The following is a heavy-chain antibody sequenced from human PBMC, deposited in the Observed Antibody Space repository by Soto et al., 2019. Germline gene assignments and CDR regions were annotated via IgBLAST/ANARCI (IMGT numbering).Heavy chain of an antibody. Sequence: SETLSLTCAVYGGSFSGYYWSWIRQPPGKGLEWIGEINHSGSTNYNPSLKSRVTISVDTSKNQFSLKLSSVTAADTAVYYCARFAKKMYYYDSSGSPDGMDVWGQGTTVTVSS. V-gene: IGHV4-34*01. CDR2: INHSGST. CDR3: ARFAKKMYYYDSSGSPDGMDV. CDR1: GGSFSGYY. D-gene: IGHD3-22*01. J-gene: IGHJ6*02.